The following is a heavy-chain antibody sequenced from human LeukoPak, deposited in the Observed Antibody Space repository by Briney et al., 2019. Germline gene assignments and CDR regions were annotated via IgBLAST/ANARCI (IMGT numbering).Heavy chain of an antibody. J-gene: IGHJ4*02. D-gene: IGHD1-7*01. CDR2: IKQDGSEK. CDR1: GFTFSSYW. CDR3: ARRMNNWNYVLDY. V-gene: IGHV3-7*01. Sequence: QPGGSLRLSRAASGFTFSSYWMSWVRQAPGKGLEWVANIKQDGSEKYYVDSVKGRFTISRDNAKNSLYLQMNSLRAEDTAVYYCARRMNNWNYVLDYWGQGTLVTVSS.